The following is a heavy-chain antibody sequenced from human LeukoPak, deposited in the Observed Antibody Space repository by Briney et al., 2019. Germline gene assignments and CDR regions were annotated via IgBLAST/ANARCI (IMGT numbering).Heavy chain of an antibody. V-gene: IGHV4-34*01. CDR3: ARDLGLGSSLWAFDI. J-gene: IGHJ3*02. D-gene: IGHD4-17*01. Sequence: SETLSLTCAVYGGSFSGYYWSWIRQPPGKGLEWIGEINHSGSTNYNPSLKSRVTISVDTSKNQFSLKLSSVTAADTAVYYCARDLGLGSSLWAFDIWGQGTMVTVSS. CDR1: GGSFSGYY. CDR2: INHSGST.